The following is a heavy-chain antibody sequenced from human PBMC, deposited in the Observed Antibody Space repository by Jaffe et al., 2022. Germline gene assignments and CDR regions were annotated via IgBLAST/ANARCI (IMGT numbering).Heavy chain of an antibody. Sequence: QVQLVQSGAEVKKPGSSVKVSCKASGGTFSSYAISWVRQAPGQGLEWMGGIIPIFGTANYAQKFQGRVTITTDESTSTAYMELSSLRSEDTAVYYCARDKLRSSRGGNSGLYYYYYMDVWGKGTTVTVSS. V-gene: IGHV1-69*05. CDR2: IIPIFGTA. CDR3: ARDKLRSSRGGNSGLYYYYYMDV. J-gene: IGHJ6*03. CDR1: GGTFSSYA. D-gene: IGHD4-17*01.